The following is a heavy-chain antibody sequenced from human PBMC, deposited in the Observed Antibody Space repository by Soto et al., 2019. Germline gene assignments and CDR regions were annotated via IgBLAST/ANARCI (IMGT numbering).Heavy chain of an antibody. J-gene: IGHJ4*02. V-gene: IGHV3-74*01. CDR2: INSDGSTT. CDR3: TRGGASFDF. Sequence: GGSLRLSCAASEFTFSNYWMYWVRQAPGKGLVWVSRINSDGSTTSYADSVKGRFTISRDNAKNALYLQMNSLRVEDTAVYYCTRGGASFDFWGPGTLVTVSS. CDR1: EFTFSNYW. D-gene: IGHD2-15*01.